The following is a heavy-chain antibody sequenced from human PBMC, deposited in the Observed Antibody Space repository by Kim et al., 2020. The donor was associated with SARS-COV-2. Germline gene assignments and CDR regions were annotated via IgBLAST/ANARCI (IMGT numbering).Heavy chain of an antibody. Sequence: VKGRFTISRDDSKNTLYLQMNSLKTEDTAVYYCTTDTIFGVVIPYVEFDYWGQGTLVTVSS. CDR3: TTDTIFGVVIPYVEFDY. V-gene: IGHV3-15*01. J-gene: IGHJ4*02. D-gene: IGHD3-3*01.